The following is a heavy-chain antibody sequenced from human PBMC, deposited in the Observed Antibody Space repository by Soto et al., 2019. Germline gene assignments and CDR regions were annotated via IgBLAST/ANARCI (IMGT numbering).Heavy chain of an antibody. Sequence: SETLSLTCAVYGGSFSGYYWSWIRQPPGKGLEWIGEINHSGSTNYNPSLKSRVTISVDTSKNQFSLKLSSVTAADTAVYYCARGHTLLRYFDWFPDAFDIWGQGTMVTVSS. V-gene: IGHV4-34*01. CDR3: ARGHTLLRYFDWFPDAFDI. D-gene: IGHD3-9*01. J-gene: IGHJ3*02. CDR1: GGSFSGYY. CDR2: INHSGST.